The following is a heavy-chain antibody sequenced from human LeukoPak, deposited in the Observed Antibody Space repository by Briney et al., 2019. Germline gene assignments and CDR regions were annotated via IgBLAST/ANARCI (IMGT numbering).Heavy chain of an antibody. CDR3: AVGDRDGYNWHDY. J-gene: IGHJ4*02. Sequence: SSETLSLTCAVYGGSFSGYYWSWIRQPPGKGLEWIGEINHSGSTNYNPSLKSRVTISVDTSKNQFSLKLSSVTAADTAVYYCAVGDRDGYNWHDYWGQGTLVTVSS. D-gene: IGHD5-24*01. CDR1: GGSFSGYY. V-gene: IGHV4-34*01. CDR2: INHSGST.